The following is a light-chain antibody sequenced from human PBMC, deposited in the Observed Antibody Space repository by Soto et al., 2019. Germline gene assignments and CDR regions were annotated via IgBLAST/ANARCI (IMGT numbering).Light chain of an antibody. CDR2: AAS. Sequence: DIQMTQSPSSLPASVGDTVTITCRASQGVANHLAWYQQKPGGVPQLLISAASTLESGVPSRFSGSGSKKDFTLTISSLQPGDVATYYCQEYDTVRLTFGGGTKVDIK. CDR1: QGVANH. CDR3: QEYDTVRLT. V-gene: IGKV1-27*01. J-gene: IGKJ4*01.